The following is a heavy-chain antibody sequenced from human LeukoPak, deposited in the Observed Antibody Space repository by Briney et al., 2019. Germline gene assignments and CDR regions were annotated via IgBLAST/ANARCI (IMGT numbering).Heavy chain of an antibody. Sequence: SETLSLTCTVSGGSISSHYWSWIRQPPGKGLEWIGYIYYSGSTNYNPSLKSRVTRSVDTSKNQFSLKLSSVTAADTAVYYCAGDIVATTENFNYYYYYYMDVWGKGTTVTVSS. V-gene: IGHV4-59*11. J-gene: IGHJ6*03. CDR2: IYYSGST. CDR1: GGSISSHY. CDR3: AGDIVATTENFNYYYYYYMDV. D-gene: IGHD5-12*01.